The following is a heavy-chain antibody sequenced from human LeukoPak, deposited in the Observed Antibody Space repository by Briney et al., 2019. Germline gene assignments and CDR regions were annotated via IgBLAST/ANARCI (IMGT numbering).Heavy chain of an antibody. CDR3: ARLPYCSGGSCYFDY. J-gene: IGHJ4*02. D-gene: IGHD2-15*01. CDR2: INHSGST. CDR1: GGSFSGYY. V-gene: IGHV4-34*01. Sequence: NPSETLSLTCAVDGGSFSGYYGSWIRQPPGKGLEWIGEINHSGSTNYNPSLKSRVTISVDTSKHQFSLKLSSVTAADTAVYYCARLPYCSGGSCYFDYWGQGTLVTVSS.